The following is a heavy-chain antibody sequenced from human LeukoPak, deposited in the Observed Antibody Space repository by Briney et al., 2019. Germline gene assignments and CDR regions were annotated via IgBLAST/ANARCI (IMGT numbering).Heavy chain of an antibody. CDR1: GFTFTNYA. D-gene: IGHD6-13*01. CDR2: ISGSGSST. V-gene: IGHV3-23*01. CDR3: AKDRYSSSWWYFDY. Sequence: GGSLRLSCAASGFTFTNYAMTWVRQAPGKGLEWVSAISGSGSSTYYAGSVKGRFTISRDNSKNTLYLQMNSLRAEDTAVYYCAKDRYSSSWWYFDYWGQGTPVTVSS. J-gene: IGHJ4*02.